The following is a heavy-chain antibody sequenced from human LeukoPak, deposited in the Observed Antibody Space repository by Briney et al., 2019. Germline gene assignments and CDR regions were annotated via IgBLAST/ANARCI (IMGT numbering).Heavy chain of an antibody. Sequence: PSETLSLTCTVSGGSISSYYWSWIRQPPGKGLEWIGYIYYSGSTNYNPSLKSRVTISVDTSKNQFSLKLSSVTAADTAVYYCARHLWVGRGSGSYSAFDYWGQGTLVTVSS. J-gene: IGHJ4*02. D-gene: IGHD3-10*01. V-gene: IGHV4-59*08. CDR2: IYYSGST. CDR3: ARHLWVGRGSGSYSAFDY. CDR1: GGSISSYY.